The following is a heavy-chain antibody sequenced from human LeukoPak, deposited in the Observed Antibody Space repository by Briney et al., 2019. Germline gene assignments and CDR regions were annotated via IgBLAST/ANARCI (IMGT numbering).Heavy chain of an antibody. CDR2: IYPGDSDT. CDR3: ARLPYVWGSYPLFDY. CDR1: GYSFTSYW. V-gene: IGHV5-51*01. J-gene: IGHJ4*02. D-gene: IGHD3-16*01. Sequence: GESLKISCKGSGYSFTSYWIGWVRQMPGEGLEWMGIIYPGDSDTRYSPSFQGQVTISADKSISTTYLQWSSLKASDTAMYYCARLPYVWGSYPLFDYWGQGTLVTVSS.